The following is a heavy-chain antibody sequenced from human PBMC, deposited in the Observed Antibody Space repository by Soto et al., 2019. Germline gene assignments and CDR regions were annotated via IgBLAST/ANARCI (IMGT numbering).Heavy chain of an antibody. CDR3: ARDRRGGSPALDY. V-gene: IGHV4-31*03. CDR1: GGSISSGSYY. D-gene: IGHD2-15*01. J-gene: IGHJ4*02. Sequence: QVQLQESGPGLVKPSQTLSLTCTVSGGSISSGSYYWSWIRQHPGKGLEWIGYIYYSGSTYYNLSLKSRVTISVDTSKNQFSLKLSSVTAADTAVYYCARDRRGGSPALDYWGQGTLVTVSS. CDR2: IYYSGST.